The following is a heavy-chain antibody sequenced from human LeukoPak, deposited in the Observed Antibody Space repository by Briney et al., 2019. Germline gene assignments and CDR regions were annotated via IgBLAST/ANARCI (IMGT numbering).Heavy chain of an antibody. CDR1: GFTFSSYS. V-gene: IGHV3-21*01. D-gene: IGHD2-15*01. Sequence: PGGSLRLSCAASGFTFSSYSMNWVRQAPGKGLEWVSSISSSSSYIYYPDSVKGRFTISRDNAKNSLYLQMNSLRAEDTAVYYCARDKGGPDYWGQGTLVTVSS. CDR2: ISSSSSYI. CDR3: ARDKGGPDY. J-gene: IGHJ4*02.